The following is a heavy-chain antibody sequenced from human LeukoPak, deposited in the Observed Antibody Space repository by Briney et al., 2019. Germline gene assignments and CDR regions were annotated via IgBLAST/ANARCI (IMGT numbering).Heavy chain of an antibody. V-gene: IGHV3-23*01. CDR3: AKDTEYSGYDGTIDY. J-gene: IGHJ4*02. CDR1: VHTYSIYA. D-gene: IGHD5-12*01. Sequence: GGSLRLSCAASVHTYSIYAMRCVPDALGEGGEGVSDFCGSGGSTYYADSVKGRFTISRDNSKNTLYLQMNSLRAEDTAVYYCAKDTEYSGYDGTIDYWGQGTLVTVSS. CDR2: FCGSGGST.